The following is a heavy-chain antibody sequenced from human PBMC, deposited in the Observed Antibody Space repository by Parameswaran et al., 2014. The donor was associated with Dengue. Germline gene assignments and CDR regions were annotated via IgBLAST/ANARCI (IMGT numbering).Heavy chain of an antibody. D-gene: IGHD1-7*01. J-gene: IGHJ4*02. CDR3: ARVGRGTMDY. V-gene: IGHV4-39*07. Sequence: WIRQPPGKGLEWIGSIYYSGSTYYNPSLKSRVTISVDTSKNQFSLKLSSVTAADTAVYYCARVGRGTMDYWGQGTLVTVSS. CDR2: IYYSGST.